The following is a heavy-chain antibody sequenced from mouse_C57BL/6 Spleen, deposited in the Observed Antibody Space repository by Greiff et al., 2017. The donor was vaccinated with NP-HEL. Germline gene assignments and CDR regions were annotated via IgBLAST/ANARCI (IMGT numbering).Heavy chain of an antibody. CDR3: TTNYYGGSSFAY. V-gene: IGHV14-4*01. J-gene: IGHJ3*01. Sequence: VQLKESGAELVRPGASVKLSCTASGFTITDDYMHWVKQRPEQGLEWIGWIDPENGDTEYASKFQGKATITADTSSNTAYLQLSSLTSEDTAVYYCTTNYYGGSSFAYWGQGTLVTVSA. CDR1: GFTITDDY. D-gene: IGHD1-1*01. CDR2: IDPENGDT.